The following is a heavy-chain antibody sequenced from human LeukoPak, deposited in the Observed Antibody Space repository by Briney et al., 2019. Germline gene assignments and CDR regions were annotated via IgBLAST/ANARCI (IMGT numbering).Heavy chain of an antibody. CDR2: IYSGGST. CDR3: ARGPDSSNWYEPVDY. D-gene: IGHD6-13*01. J-gene: IGHJ4*02. CDR1: GFTFSSYW. V-gene: IGHV3-66*01. Sequence: GGSLRLSCAASGFTFSSYWMSWMRQAPGKGLEWVSVIYSGGSTYHADSVKGRFTISRDNSKNTLYLQMNSLRAEDTAVYYCARGPDSSNWYEPVDYWGQGTLVTVSS.